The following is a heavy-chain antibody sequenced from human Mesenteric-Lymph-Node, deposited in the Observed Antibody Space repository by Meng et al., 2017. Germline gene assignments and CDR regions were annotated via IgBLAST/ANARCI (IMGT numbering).Heavy chain of an antibody. V-gene: IGHV3-11*04. CDR2: ISSSGSTI. CDR3: ARDLANDYGDSTAVYYFDY. J-gene: IGHJ4*02. Sequence: GESLKISCAASGFTFSDYYMSWIRQAPGKGLEWVSYISSSGSTIYYADSVKGRFTISRDNAKNSLYLQMNSLRAEDTAVYYCARDLANDYGDSTAVYYFDYWGQGTLVTVSS. D-gene: IGHD4-17*01. CDR1: GFTFSDYY.